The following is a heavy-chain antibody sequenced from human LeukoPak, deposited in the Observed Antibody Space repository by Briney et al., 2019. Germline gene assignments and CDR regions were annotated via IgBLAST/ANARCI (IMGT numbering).Heavy chain of an antibody. D-gene: IGHD6-13*01. V-gene: IGHV4-59*01. CDR2: IYYSGST. J-gene: IGHJ5*02. CDR1: GGSISSYY. Sequence: SETLSPTCTVSGGSISSYYWSWIRQPPGKGLEWIGYIYYSGSTNYNPSLKSRVTISVDTSKNQFSLKLSSVTAADTAAYYCARGGQQLVHWFDPWGQGTLVTVSS. CDR3: ARGGQQLVHWFDP.